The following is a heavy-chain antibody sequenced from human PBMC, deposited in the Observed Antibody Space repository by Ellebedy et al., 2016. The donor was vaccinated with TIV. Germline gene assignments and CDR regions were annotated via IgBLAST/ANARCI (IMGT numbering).Heavy chain of an antibody. D-gene: IGHD6-19*01. CDR1: GFTFSSYA. Sequence: GESLKISCAASGFTFSSYAMHWVRQAPGKGLEWVSVFWYDGINKYYADSVKDRFTISRDNSKNTLFLQMNSLRVEDTAVYYCAKELKEGSSDYWGQGTLVTVSS. CDR2: FWYDGINK. J-gene: IGHJ4*02. V-gene: IGHV3-33*06. CDR3: AKELKEGSSDY.